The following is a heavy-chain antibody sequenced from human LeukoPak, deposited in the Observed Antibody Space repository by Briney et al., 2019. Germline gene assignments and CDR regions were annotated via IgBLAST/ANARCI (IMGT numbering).Heavy chain of an antibody. J-gene: IGHJ4*02. Sequence: QPGRSLRLSCAASGLTFSSYAMHWVRQAPGKGLEWVAFISSDVNNKYYADSVKGRFTISRDNSKNTLYLQMNNLRDDDTAVYYCDPHDSSSHFWGQGTLVTVSS. D-gene: IGHD6-6*01. CDR3: DPHDSSSHF. CDR2: ISSDVNNK. V-gene: IGHV3-30-3*01. CDR1: GLTFSSYA.